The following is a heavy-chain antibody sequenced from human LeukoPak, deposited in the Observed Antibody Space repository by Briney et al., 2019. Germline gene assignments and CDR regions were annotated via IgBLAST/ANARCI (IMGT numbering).Heavy chain of an antibody. CDR3: ARDRPFDY. CDR1: GFTFSSYW. Sequence: GGSLRLSCAASGFTFSSYWMSWVRQAPGKGLEWVAVISYDGSNKYYADSVKGRFTISRDNSKNTLYLQMNSLRAEDTAVYYCARDRPFDYWGQGTLVTVSS. CDR2: ISYDGSNK. V-gene: IGHV3-30-3*01. J-gene: IGHJ4*02.